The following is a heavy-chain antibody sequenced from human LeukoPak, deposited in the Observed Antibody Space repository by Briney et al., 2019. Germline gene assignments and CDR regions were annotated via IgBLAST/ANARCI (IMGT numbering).Heavy chain of an antibody. J-gene: IGHJ6*03. D-gene: IGHD2-2*01. CDR2: IYHSGST. CDR3: ARVWCSSTSCYDPSYYYYMDV. Sequence: SETLSLTCTVSGYSISNGYYWGWIRQPPGKGLEWIGSIYHSGSTYYNPSLKSRVTISVDTSKNQFSLKLSSVTAADTAVYYCARVWCSSTSCYDPSYYYYMDVWGKGTTVTVSS. CDR1: GYSISNGYY. V-gene: IGHV4-38-2*02.